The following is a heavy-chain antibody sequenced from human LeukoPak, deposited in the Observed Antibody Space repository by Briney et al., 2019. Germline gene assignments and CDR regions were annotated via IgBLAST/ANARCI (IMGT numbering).Heavy chain of an antibody. CDR2: INHSGTT. CDR3: ATSGWYLLPGVY. CDR1: GGSFNDNY. J-gene: IGHJ4*02. D-gene: IGHD6-19*01. V-gene: IGHV4-34*01. Sequence: SETLSLTCAVYGGSFNDNYWTWIRQPPGKGLEWIGEINHSGTTNYNPVLKSRVTISVDTSKNQFSLKLSSVTAADTAVYYCATSGWYLLPGVYWGQGTLVTVSS.